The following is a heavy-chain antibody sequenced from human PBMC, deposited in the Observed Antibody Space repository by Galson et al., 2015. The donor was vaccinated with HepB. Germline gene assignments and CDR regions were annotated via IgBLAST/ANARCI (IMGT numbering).Heavy chain of an antibody. CDR3: TTGPDYYGSGLRFDP. D-gene: IGHD3-10*01. CDR2: IKSKTDGGTT. J-gene: IGHJ5*02. Sequence: SLRLSCAASGFTFSNAWMSWVRQAPGKGLEWVGRIKSKTDGGTTDYAAPVKGRFTISRDDSKNTLYLQMNSLKTEDTAVYYCTTGPDYYGSGLRFDPWGQGTLVTVSS. V-gene: IGHV3-15*01. CDR1: GFTFSNAW.